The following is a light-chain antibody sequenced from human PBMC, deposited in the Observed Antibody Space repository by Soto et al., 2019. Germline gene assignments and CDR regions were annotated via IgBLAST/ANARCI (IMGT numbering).Light chain of an antibody. J-gene: IGKJ5*01. CDR3: QQYGSSPRT. V-gene: IGKV3-20*01. Sequence: EIVMTQSPATLSVSPGERATLSCRASQSVSINDLAWYQQKPGQAPRLLIYGASIRATGIPDRFSGSGSGTDFTLTISRLEPEDFAVYYCQQYGSSPRTFGQGTRLEIK. CDR2: GAS. CDR1: QSVSIND.